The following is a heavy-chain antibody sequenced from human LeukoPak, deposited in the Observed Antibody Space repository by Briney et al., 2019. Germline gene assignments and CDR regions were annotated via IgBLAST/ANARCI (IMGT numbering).Heavy chain of an antibody. J-gene: IGHJ5*02. CDR3: ARDGDYNWNDGMLAPSTNWFDP. Sequence: SETLSLTCTVSGGSITTRGYYWAWIRQPPGKGLEWIGSMHYSGSTYYNPSLKGRVTISVDTSKNQFSLKLSSVTAADTAVYYCARDGDYNWNDGMLAPSTNWFDPWGQGTLVTVSS. CDR1: GGSITTRGYY. D-gene: IGHD1-1*01. V-gene: IGHV4-39*07. CDR2: MHYSGST.